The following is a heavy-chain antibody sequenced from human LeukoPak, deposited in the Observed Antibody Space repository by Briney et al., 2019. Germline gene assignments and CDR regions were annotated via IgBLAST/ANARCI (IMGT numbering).Heavy chain of an antibody. D-gene: IGHD2-2*01. Sequence: PSETLSLTCTVSGGPITSAGYSWGWIRQPAGKGLEWIVRIYSSGSTNSNPSLKSRATISVDTSKNQFSLKLSSVTAADTAVYYCARGYCTSTSCSENRYYFDSWGQGTLVTVSS. J-gene: IGHJ4*02. CDR3: ARGYCTSTSCSENRYYFDS. V-gene: IGHV4-61*02. CDR2: IYSSGST. CDR1: GGPITSAGYS.